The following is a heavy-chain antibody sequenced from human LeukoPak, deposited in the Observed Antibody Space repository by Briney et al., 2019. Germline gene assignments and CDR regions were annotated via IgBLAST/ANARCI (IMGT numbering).Heavy chain of an antibody. J-gene: IGHJ6*03. V-gene: IGHV1-8*03. CDR2: MNPNSGNT. CDR3: ARGVRVSLFGCGGDCYWSLPYYYYMDV. Sequence: GASVKVSCKASGYTFTSYDINWVRQATGQGLEWMGWMNPNSGNTGYAQKFQGRVTITRNTSISTAYMELSSLRSEDTAVYYCARGVRVSLFGCGGDCYWSLPYYYYMDVWGKGTTVTVSS. CDR1: GYTFTSYD. D-gene: IGHD2-21*01.